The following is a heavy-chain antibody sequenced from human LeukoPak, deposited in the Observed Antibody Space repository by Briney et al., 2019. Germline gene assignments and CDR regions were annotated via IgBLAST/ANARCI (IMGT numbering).Heavy chain of an antibody. CDR1: GFTFSSYS. V-gene: IGHV3-21*01. CDR3: ARDVDTMTKFDS. J-gene: IGHJ4*02. CDR2: ISASSSYI. Sequence: GGSLRLSCAASGFTFSSYSMSWVRQAPGKGLEWVSSISASSSYIYYADSVKGRFTISRDNAKNSLYLQMNSLRAEDTAVYYCARDVDTMTKFDSWGQGTLVTVSS. D-gene: IGHD3-22*01.